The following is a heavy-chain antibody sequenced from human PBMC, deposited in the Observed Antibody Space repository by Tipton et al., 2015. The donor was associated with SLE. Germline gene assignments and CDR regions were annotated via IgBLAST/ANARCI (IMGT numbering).Heavy chain of an antibody. V-gene: IGHV4-38-2*02. CDR1: AFSISSGSY. CDR3: ARGPLPLASGTYFDF. D-gene: IGHD3-10*01. CDR2: IWHSGST. J-gene: IGHJ4*02. Sequence: TLSLTCTVSAFSISSGSYWGWIRQPLGKGLEWIGNIWHSGSTYYNPSLKSRVTISLDTSENNFSLKLTSVTAADTAVYFCARGPLPLASGTYFDFWGQGTLVTVSS.